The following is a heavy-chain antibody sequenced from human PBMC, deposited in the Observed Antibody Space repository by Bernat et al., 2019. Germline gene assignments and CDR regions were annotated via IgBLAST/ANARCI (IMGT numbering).Heavy chain of an antibody. CDR2: IYYSGST. Sequence: QVQLQESGPGLVKPSETLSLTCTVSGGSISSYYWSWIRQPPGKGLEWIGYIYYSGSTNYNPSLKSRVNISVDTSKNLFSLKLSSVTAADTAVYYCARVESAFWSGYYRPYYFDYWGQGTLVTVSS. CDR3: ARVESAFWSGYYRPYYFDY. J-gene: IGHJ4*02. CDR1: GGSISSYY. D-gene: IGHD3-3*01. V-gene: IGHV4-59*01.